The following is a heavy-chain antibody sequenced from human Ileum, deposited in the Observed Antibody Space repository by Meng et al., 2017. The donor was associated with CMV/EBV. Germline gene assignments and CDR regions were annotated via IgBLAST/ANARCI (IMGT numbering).Heavy chain of an antibody. CDR2: ISYSGST. CDR3: ARGRSYSPVYYFDS. V-gene: IGHV4-31*02. J-gene: IGHJ4*02. D-gene: IGHD3-10*01. CDR1: GSVSSSDFY. Sequence: GSVSSSDFYWSWIRQFPGPGQGLEWIGYISYSGSTNYNPSLQSRLSLSVDTSNNQFSLRLISVTAADTAVYYCARGRSYSPVYYFDSWGQGVLVTVSS.